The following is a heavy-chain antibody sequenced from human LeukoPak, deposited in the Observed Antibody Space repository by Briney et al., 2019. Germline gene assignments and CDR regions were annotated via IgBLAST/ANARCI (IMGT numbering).Heavy chain of an antibody. D-gene: IGHD1-26*01. CDR3: ARWGEATLSSAWSRAAGGGLGNYYFDY. J-gene: IGHJ4*02. CDR2: IIPILGIA. V-gene: IGHV1-69*04. CDR1: GGTFSSYA. Sequence: GASVKVSCKDSGGTFSSYAISWVRQAPGQGLEWMGRIIPILGIANYAQKFQGRVTITADKSTSTAYMELSSLRSEDMAVYYCARWGEATLSSAWSRAAGGGLGNYYFDYWGQGTLVTVPS.